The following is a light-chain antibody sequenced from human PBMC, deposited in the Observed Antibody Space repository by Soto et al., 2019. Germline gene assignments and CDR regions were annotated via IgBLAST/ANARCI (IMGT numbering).Light chain of an antibody. J-gene: IGLJ2*01. CDR1: SSNIGSNP. CDR3: AAWDDSLTGPG. CDR2: GND. Sequence: QTVVTQPPSASGTPGQRVTISCSGSSSNIGSNPVNWYQQVPGTAPKLLIYGNDQRPSGVPDRFSGSKSGTSASLAISGLQSEDEADYHCAAWDDSLTGPGFGGGTKLTVL. V-gene: IGLV1-44*01.